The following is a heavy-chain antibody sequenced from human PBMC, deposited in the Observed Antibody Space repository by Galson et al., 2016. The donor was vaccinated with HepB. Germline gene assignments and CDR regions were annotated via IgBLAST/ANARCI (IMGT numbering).Heavy chain of an antibody. V-gene: IGHV1-2*06. J-gene: IGHJ5*02. D-gene: IGHD6-6*01. CDR1: GYSFTGYY. Sequence: SVKVSCKASGYSFTGYYMHWVRRAPGQGLEWMGRINPNSGGTNYAQKFQGRVTMTRDTSISTAYMELSRLRSDDTAVYYCARDWSGWDIIAARNWFDPWGQGTLVTVSS. CDR2: INPNSGGT. CDR3: ARDWSGWDIIAARNWFDP.